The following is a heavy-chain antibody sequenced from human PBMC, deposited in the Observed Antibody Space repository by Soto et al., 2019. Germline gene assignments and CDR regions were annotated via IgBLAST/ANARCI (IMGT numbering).Heavy chain of an antibody. CDR3: ARVVSNSWCDP. CDR1: GASVSSGGYY. CDR2: IYYSGNT. J-gene: IGHJ5*02. Sequence: QVQLQESGPGLVKPSQTLSLTCSVSGASVSSGGYYWSWIRQRPGKGLEWIGYIYYSGNTNYNQTLQSRVTISTDTSKNPADLELSCLTSEDTAVYYCARVVSNSWCDPWGQGTLVTVSS. D-gene: IGHD2-21*01. V-gene: IGHV4-31*03.